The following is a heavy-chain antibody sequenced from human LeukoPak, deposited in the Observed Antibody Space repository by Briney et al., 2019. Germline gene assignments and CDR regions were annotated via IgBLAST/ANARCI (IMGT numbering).Heavy chain of an antibody. D-gene: IGHD6-13*01. CDR3: ARGWAAAGIRARGFDY. V-gene: IGHV3-30*03. CDR2: ISYDGRNI. J-gene: IGHJ4*02. Sequence: GGSLRLSCAASGFTFNNYGMHWVRQAPGKGLEWVAVISYDGRNIHYPDSVKGRFTISRDISTDTLWLQMDSLRAEDTAVYYCARGWAAAGIRARGFDYWGQGTLVTVSS. CDR1: GFTFNNYG.